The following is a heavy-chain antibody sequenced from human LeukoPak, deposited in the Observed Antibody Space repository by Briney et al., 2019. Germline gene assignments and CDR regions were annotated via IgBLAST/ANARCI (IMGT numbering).Heavy chain of an antibody. CDR1: GFTFSNAL. CDR2: IKSKTDGGTT. CDR3: TPPPDY. V-gene: IGHV3-15*01. Sequence: NTGGSLTLSCAASGFTFSNALMTWVRQAPGKGLEWVGRIKSKTDGGTTDYAAPVKGRFTISRDDSEDTLYLQINSLKTEDTAVYYCTPPPDYWGQGTVVTVSS. J-gene: IGHJ4*02.